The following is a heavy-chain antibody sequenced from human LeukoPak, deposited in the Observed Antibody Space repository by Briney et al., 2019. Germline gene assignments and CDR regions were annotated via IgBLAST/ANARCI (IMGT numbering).Heavy chain of an antibody. J-gene: IGHJ6*02. CDR3: AREWRTDSVHYYYYYGLDV. Sequence: GGSLRLSCAASGFTFSDYYMSWIRQTPGKGLEWLSYITGGGTTIYHADSVKGRFTISRDTAKNALYLQMNSMRDEDTAVYYCAREWRTDSVHYYYYYGLDVWGQGTTVTVSS. CDR2: ITGGGTTI. CDR1: GFTFSDYY. V-gene: IGHV3-11*01. D-gene: IGHD3-3*01.